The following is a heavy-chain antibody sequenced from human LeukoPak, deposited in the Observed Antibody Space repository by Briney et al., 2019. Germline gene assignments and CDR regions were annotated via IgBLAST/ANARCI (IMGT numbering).Heavy chain of an antibody. Sequence: GGSLRLSCAASGFTFSSYWMHWVRQAPGKGLVWVSRINIDGSSTSYADSVKGRFPILRDNAKNSLYLQMNSLRAEDTAVYYCARNIYYYGSGSYFLDYWGQGTLVTVSS. CDR3: ARNIYYYGSGSYFLDY. V-gene: IGHV3-74*01. CDR1: GFTFSSYW. D-gene: IGHD3-10*01. J-gene: IGHJ4*02. CDR2: INIDGSST.